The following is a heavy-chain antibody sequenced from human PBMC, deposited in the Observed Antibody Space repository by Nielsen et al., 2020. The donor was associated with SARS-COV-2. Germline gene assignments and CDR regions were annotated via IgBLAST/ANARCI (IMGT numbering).Heavy chain of an antibody. V-gene: IGHV4-39*01. J-gene: IGHJ6*02. CDR3: ARLVAVFGGNHHYYYGMDV. D-gene: IGHD4-23*01. Sequence: SETLSLTCTVSGGSISGSSSYWGWIRQPPGKGLEWIGTIYYSGSTYSTPSLKSRVTISVDTSKRQFSLKLSSLTAADTAVYYCARLVAVFGGNHHYYYGMDVWGQGTTVTVSS. CDR2: IYYSGST. CDR1: GGSISGSSSY.